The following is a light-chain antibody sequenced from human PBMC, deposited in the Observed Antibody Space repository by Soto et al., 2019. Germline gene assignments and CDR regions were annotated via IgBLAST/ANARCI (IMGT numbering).Light chain of an antibody. CDR2: GAS. CDR1: QSVNSN. Sequence: EIVMTQSPATLSVSPGERATLSCRASQSVNSNLAWYQQKPGQAPRLLIYGASTRVAGIPARFSGSGSGTEFSLTISSLQSEDFAVYYCQQYGSSPRTFGQGTKVEIK. J-gene: IGKJ1*01. V-gene: IGKV3-15*01. CDR3: QQYGSSPRT.